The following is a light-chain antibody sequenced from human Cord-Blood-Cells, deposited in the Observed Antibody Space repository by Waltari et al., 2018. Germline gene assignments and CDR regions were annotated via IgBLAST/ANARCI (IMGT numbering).Light chain of an antibody. CDR2: WAS. J-gene: IGKJ2*03. CDR1: QSVLYSSNNKNY. V-gene: IGKV4-1*01. Sequence: DIVMTQSPDSLAVSLGERATINRKSSQSVLYSSNNKNYLAWYQQKPGQPPKLLIYWASTRESGVPGRFSGSGSGTDFTLTISSLQAEDVAVYYCQQYYSTPYSFGQGTKLEIK. CDR3: QQYYSTPYS.